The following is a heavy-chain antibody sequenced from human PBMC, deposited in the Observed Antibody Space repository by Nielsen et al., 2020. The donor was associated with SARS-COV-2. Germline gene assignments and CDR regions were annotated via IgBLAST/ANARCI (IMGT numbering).Heavy chain of an antibody. D-gene: IGHD3-22*01. V-gene: IGHV4-34*01. CDR1: GGSFSGYY. CDR3: ARAVRGMIVVVITPHFDS. CDR2: INHSGST. J-gene: IGHJ4*02. Sequence: SETLSLTCAVYGGSFSGYYWSWIRQPPGKGLEWIGEINHSGSTNYNPSLKSRVTISVDTSKNQFSLKLSSVTAADTAVYYCARAVRGMIVVVITPHFDSWGQGTLVTVSS.